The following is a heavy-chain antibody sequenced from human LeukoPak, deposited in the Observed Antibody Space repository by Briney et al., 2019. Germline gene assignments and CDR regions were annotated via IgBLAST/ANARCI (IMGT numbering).Heavy chain of an antibody. CDR1: GFTFSSYA. CDR3: AKTLLGIGGYYFDY. D-gene: IGHD7-27*01. J-gene: IGHJ4*02. Sequence: GGSLRLSCAASGFTFSSYAMHWVRQAPGKGLEWVAVISYDGSNKYYADSVKGRFTISRDNSKNTLYLQMNSLRAEDTAVYYCAKTLLGIGGYYFDYWGQGTLVTVSS. CDR2: ISYDGSNK. V-gene: IGHV3-30-3*02.